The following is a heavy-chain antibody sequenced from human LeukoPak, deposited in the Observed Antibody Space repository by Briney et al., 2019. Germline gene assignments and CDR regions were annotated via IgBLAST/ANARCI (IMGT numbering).Heavy chain of an antibody. CDR3: ATGERMVRGDGVDY. D-gene: IGHD3-10*01. Sequence: GGSLRLSCAASLFTVRNNYMSWVRQAPGKGLEWVSVIYRGGSTYYADSVKGRFAISRDNSKNTLYLQMNSLRAEDTAVYFCATGERMVRGDGVDYWGQGTLVTVSS. V-gene: IGHV3-66*01. J-gene: IGHJ4*02. CDR2: IYRGGST. CDR1: LFTVRNNY.